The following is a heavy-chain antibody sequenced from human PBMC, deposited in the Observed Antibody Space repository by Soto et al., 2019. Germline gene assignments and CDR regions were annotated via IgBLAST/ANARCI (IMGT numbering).Heavy chain of an antibody. J-gene: IGHJ4*02. CDR2: ISYDGSNK. V-gene: IGHV3-30*18. CDR3: AKDLITGTDLLDY. CDR1: GFTFSSYG. D-gene: IGHD1-20*01. Sequence: WGSLRLSCAASGFTFSSYGMHWVRQAPGKGLEWVAVISYDGSNKYYADSVKGRFTISGDNSKNTLYLQMNSLRAEDTAVYYCAKDLITGTDLLDYWGQGTLVTVSS.